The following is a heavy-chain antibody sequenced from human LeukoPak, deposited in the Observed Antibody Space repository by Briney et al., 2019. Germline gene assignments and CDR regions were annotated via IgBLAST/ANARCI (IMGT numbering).Heavy chain of an antibody. J-gene: IGHJ4*02. CDR3: ARGRSGAGTSS. D-gene: IGHD6-19*01. CDR2: INHSGST. Sequence: SETLSLTCAVYGGSFSGYYWSWIRQPPGKGPEWIGEINHSGSTNYNPSLKSRVTISVDTSKNQFSLKLSSVTAADTAVYCCARGRSGAGTSSWGQGTLVTVSS. CDR1: GGSFSGYY. V-gene: IGHV4-34*01.